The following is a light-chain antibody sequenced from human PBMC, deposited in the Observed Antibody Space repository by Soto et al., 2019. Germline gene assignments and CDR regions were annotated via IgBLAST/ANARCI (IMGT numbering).Light chain of an antibody. Sequence: EIVLTQSPGTLSLSPGERATLSCRASQSVSSSYLAWYQQKPGQAPRLLIYRTSNRATGIPDRFSGSGSGTDFTLTISRLEPEDFAVYYCHQYNSWPRGTFGPGTKVEIK. J-gene: IGKJ3*01. CDR2: RTS. CDR1: QSVSSSY. V-gene: IGKV3-20*01. CDR3: HQYNSWPRGT.